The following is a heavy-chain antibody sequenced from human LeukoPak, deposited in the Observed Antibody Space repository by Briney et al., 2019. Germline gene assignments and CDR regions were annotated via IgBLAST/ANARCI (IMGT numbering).Heavy chain of an antibody. J-gene: IGHJ4*02. CDR3: ARGDGWFGELLNFDY. CDR2: ISGSGPYT. CDR1: GFTFSSYA. V-gene: IGHV3-23*01. D-gene: IGHD3-10*01. Sequence: GGSLRLSCAASGFTFSSYAMSWVRQAPGKGLEWVSGISGSGPYTFYTDSVKGRFTISRDSSKNTLYLQMNSLRAEDTALYYCARGDGWFGELLNFDYWGQGTLVTVSS.